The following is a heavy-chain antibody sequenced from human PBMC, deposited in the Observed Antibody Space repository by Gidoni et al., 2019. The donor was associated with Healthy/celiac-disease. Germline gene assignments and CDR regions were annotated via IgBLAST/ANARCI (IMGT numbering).Heavy chain of an antibody. CDR2: IWYDGSNE. V-gene: IGHV3-33*08. D-gene: IGHD6-19*01. CDR1: GFPLSSYG. Sequence: QVQLVESGGGVVQSGRSLRLICAAYGFPLSSYGMHWVRQAPGKGLEWVAVIWYDGSNEYYANSVKGRFTISRDNSKNTLYLQMNSLRAEDTAVYYCARGDSSGWQAFDYWGQGTLVTVSS. CDR3: ARGDSSGWQAFDY. J-gene: IGHJ4*02.